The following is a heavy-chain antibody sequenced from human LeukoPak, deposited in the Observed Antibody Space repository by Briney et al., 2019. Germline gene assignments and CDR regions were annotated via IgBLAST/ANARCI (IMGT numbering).Heavy chain of an antibody. CDR3: ASSQQLSPFFY. CDR1: GGSFSGYY. D-gene: IGHD6-13*01. Sequence: PSETLSLTCAVYGGSFSGYYWSWIRQPPGKGLEWIGEINHSGSTNYNPSLRSRVTISVDTSKNQFSLKLSSVTAADTAVYYCASSQQLSPFFYWGQGTLVTVSS. CDR2: INHSGST. J-gene: IGHJ4*02. V-gene: IGHV4-34*01.